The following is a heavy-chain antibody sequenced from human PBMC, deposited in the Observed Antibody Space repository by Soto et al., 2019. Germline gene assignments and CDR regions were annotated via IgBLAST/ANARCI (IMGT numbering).Heavy chain of an antibody. CDR1: GFTLSSYA. J-gene: IGHJ3*02. V-gene: IGHV3-23*01. D-gene: IGHD2-2*01. CDR3: AKDHWEYQLLLGAFDI. CDR2: ISGSGGST. Sequence: GGSLRLSCAASGFTLSSYAMSWVRQAPGKGLEWVSAISGSGGSTYYADSVKGRFTISRDNSKNTLYLQMNSLRAEDTAVYYCAKDHWEYQLLLGAFDIWGQGTMVTVSS.